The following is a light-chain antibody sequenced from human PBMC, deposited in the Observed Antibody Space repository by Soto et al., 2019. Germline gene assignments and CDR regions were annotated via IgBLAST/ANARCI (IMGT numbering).Light chain of an antibody. CDR3: GSITRSSTSV. V-gene: IGLV2-14*01. CDR1: SSDIGRYNY. J-gene: IGLJ1*01. CDR2: EVS. Sequence: QSALSQPASVSGSPGQSITISCTGTSSDIGRYNYVSWYQQHPGMAPQLLIYEVSDRPSGVSNRFSGSKSGNTASLTISGIQAEDEGDYYCGSITRSSTSVFGTGTKLTVL.